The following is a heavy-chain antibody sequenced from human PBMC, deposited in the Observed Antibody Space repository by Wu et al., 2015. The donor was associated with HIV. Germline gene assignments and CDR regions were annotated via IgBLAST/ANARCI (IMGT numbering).Heavy chain of an antibody. D-gene: IGHD2-2*01. CDR3: ASGPRYCSSTSCYPGAY. V-gene: IGHV1-69*05. J-gene: IGHJ4*02. CDR2: IIPIFGTA. Sequence: QVQLVQSGAEVKKPGSSVKVSCKASGGTFSSYAISWVRQAPGQGLEWMGGIIPIFGTANYAQKFQGRVTITTDESTSTAYMELSSLRSEDTAVYYXASGPRYCSSTSCYPGAYWGQGTLVTVSS. CDR1: GGTFSSYA.